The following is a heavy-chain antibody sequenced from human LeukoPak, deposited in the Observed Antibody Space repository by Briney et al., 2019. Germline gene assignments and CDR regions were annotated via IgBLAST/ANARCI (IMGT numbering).Heavy chain of an antibody. D-gene: IGHD6-13*01. V-gene: IGHV3-30*03. Sequence: GRSLRLSCAASGFTFSSYGMHWVRQAPGKGLEWVAVISYGGSNKYYANSVKGRFTISRDNSKNTLFLQMNSLRAEDTAVYYCARDGWFGMAATGLKYYYFYYMDVWGKGTTVTVSS. CDR1: GFTFSSYG. CDR2: ISYGGSNK. J-gene: IGHJ6*03. CDR3: ARDGWFGMAATGLKYYYFYYMDV.